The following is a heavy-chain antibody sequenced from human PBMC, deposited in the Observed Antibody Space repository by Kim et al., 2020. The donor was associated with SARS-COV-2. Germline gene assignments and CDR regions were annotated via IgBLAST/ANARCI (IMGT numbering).Heavy chain of an antibody. CDR1: GFTFSNAW. J-gene: IGHJ6*02. Sequence: GGSLRLSCAASGFTFSNAWMSWVRQAPGKGLEWVGRIKSKTDGGTTDYAAPVKGRFTISRDDSKNTLYLQMNSLKTEDTAVYYCTTDHYYYEAEGGYYYYGMDVWGQGTTVTVSS. V-gene: IGHV3-15*01. D-gene: IGHD3-22*01. CDR3: TTDHYYYEAEGGYYYYGMDV. CDR2: IKSKTDGGTT.